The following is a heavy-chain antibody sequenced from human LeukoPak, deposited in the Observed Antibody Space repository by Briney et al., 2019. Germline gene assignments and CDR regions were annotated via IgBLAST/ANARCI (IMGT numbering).Heavy chain of an antibody. Sequence: PSETLSLTCTVSGGSISSYYWSWLRQPPGKGLEWIGFIYYSGSTHYKSSLKSRVTISVDTSKNQFSLRLTSATAADTAVYYCARHSGSSPHYFDYWGQGTLVTVSS. V-gene: IGHV4-59*08. CDR3: ARHSGSSPHYFDY. CDR2: IYYSGST. CDR1: GGSISSYY. D-gene: IGHD1-26*01. J-gene: IGHJ4*02.